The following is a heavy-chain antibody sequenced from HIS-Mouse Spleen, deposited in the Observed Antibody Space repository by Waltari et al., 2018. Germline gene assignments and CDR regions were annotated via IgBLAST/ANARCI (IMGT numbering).Heavy chain of an antibody. CDR3: AREIPYSSSWYDWYFDL. V-gene: IGHV4-39*07. D-gene: IGHD6-13*01. CDR2: IYYSGST. J-gene: IGHJ2*01. CDR1: GGSISSSSYY. Sequence: QLQLQESGPGLVKPSETLSLTCTVSGGSISSSSYYWGWIRQPPGKGLEWIESIYYSGSTYYNPSLKSRVTISVDTSKHQFSLKLSVVTAAGTAVYYCAREIPYSSSWYDWYFDLWGRGTLVTVSS.